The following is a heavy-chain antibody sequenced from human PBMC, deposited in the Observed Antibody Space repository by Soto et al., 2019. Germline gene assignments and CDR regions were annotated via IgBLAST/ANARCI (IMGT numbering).Heavy chain of an antibody. CDR2: ISAYNGNT. D-gene: IGHD6-19*01. V-gene: IGHV1-18*01. CDR3: ASYSSGWYYYYYYGMGV. J-gene: IGHJ6*02. CDR1: GYTFTSYG. Sequence: GASVKVSCKASGYTFTSYGISWVRQAPGQGLEWMGWISAYNGNTNHAQKLQGRVTMTTDTSTSTAYMELRSLRSDDTAVYYCASYSSGWYYYYYYGMGVWGQGTTVTVSS.